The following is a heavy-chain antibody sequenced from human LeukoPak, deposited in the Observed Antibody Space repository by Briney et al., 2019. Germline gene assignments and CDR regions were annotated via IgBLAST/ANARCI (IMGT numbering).Heavy chain of an antibody. V-gene: IGHV4-30-4*08. D-gene: IGHD4-17*01. CDR3: ARAWGTTVTTLFDY. CDR2: IYYSGST. CDR1: GGSISSGDYY. J-gene: IGHJ4*02. Sequence: PSETLSLTCTVSGGSISSGDYYWSWIRQPPGKGLEWIGYIYYSGSTYYNPSLKSRVTISVDTSKNQFSLKLSSVTAADTAVYYCARAWGTTVTTLFDYWGQGTLVTVPS.